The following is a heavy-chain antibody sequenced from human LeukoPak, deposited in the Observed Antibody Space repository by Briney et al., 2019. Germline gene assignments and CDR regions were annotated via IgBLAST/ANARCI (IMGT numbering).Heavy chain of an antibody. CDR1: GFTFSSYS. J-gene: IGHJ4*02. Sequence: PGGSLRLSCAASGFTFSSYSMNWVRQAPGKGLEWVSSISSSSSYIYYADSVKGRFTISRDNAKNSLYLQMNSLRAEDTAVYYCARAGSGYSSSWYGNDYWGQGTLVTVSS. D-gene: IGHD6-13*01. CDR2: ISSSSSYI. CDR3: ARAGSGYSSSWYGNDY. V-gene: IGHV3-21*01.